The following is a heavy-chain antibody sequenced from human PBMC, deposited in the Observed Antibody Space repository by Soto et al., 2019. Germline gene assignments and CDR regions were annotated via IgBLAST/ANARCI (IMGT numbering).Heavy chain of an antibody. Sequence: EVQLVESGGGLVQPGGSLRLSCAASGFIFSDSSMTWVRRAPGKGLEWVATIKKDESEIYYVDSVKGRFTISRDNAKNSLDLQMTSLRVEDTAVYYCARNSPSEYSSRALDYWGQGTLVTVSS. D-gene: IGHD6-13*01. J-gene: IGHJ4*02. CDR3: ARNSPSEYSSRALDY. V-gene: IGHV3-7*03. CDR2: IKKDESEI. CDR1: GFIFSDSS.